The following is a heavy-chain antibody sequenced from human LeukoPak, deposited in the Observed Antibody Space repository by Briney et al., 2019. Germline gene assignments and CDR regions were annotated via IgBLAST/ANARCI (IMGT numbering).Heavy chain of an antibody. CDR2: ISWNSGSI. CDR1: GFTFDDYA. CDR3: AKDKDFWSNYMNPYFGY. V-gene: IGHV3-9*01. D-gene: IGHD3-3*01. J-gene: IGHJ4*02. Sequence: GRSLRLSCAASGFTFDDYAMRWVRQTPGKGLEWVSGISWNSGSIRYADSVKGRFNISRDNAKNSLYLQMNSLRVEDTDFYYCAKDKDFWSNYMNPYFGYWGQGTLVTVSS.